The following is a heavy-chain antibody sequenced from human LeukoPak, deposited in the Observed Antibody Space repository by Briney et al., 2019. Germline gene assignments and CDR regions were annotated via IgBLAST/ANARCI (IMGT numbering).Heavy chain of an antibody. CDR1: GGSFSGYY. J-gene: IGHJ4*02. Sequence: MSSETLSLTCAVYGGSFSGYYWSWIRQPPGKGLEWIGEINHSGSTNYNPSLKSRVTISVDTSKNQFSLKLSSVTAADTAVYYCARGFKRGYCSGGSCYPLRYWGQGTLVTVSS. CDR3: ARGFKRGYCSGGSCYPLRY. D-gene: IGHD2-15*01. V-gene: IGHV4-34*01. CDR2: INHSGST.